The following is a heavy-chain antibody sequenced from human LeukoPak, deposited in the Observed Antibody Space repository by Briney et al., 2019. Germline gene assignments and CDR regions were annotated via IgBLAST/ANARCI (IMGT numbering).Heavy chain of an antibody. CDR3: ARVYGSGTYLFDY. CDR2: IKEDGSEK. V-gene: IGHV3-7*03. Sequence: GGSLRLSCAASGFTFSSHWMNWVRQAPGKGLEWVANIKEDGSEKDYVDSVKGRFTISRDNAKNSLYLQMNSLRAEDTAVYYCARVYGSGTYLFDYWGQGTLVTVSS. J-gene: IGHJ4*02. CDR1: GFTFSSHW. D-gene: IGHD3-10*01.